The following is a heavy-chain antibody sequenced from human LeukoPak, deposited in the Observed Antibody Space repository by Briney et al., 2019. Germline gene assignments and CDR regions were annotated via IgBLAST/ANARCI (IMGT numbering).Heavy chain of an antibody. Sequence: ASVKVSCKASGYTFTSYAMHWVRQAPGQRLEWMGWINAGNGNTKYSQKFQGRVTITRDTSASTAYMELSSLRSEDTAVYYCAIFSYDYVRGSYRIDYWGQGTLVTVSS. CDR3: AIFSYDYVRGSYRIDY. D-gene: IGHD3-16*02. CDR1: GYTFTSYA. V-gene: IGHV1-3*01. CDR2: INAGNGNT. J-gene: IGHJ4*02.